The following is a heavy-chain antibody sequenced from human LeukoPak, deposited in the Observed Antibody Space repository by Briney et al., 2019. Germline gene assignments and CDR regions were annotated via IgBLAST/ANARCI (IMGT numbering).Heavy chain of an antibody. Sequence: GGSLRLSCAASGFTFSSFSMTWVRQAPGKGLEWVSSIIVSGTTYYADSVKGRFTISRDSFRGTLFLQMDSLRVEDTAVYFCAKGSVGNADFASWGQGALVTVSS. CDR2: IIVSGTT. CDR1: GFTFSSFS. V-gene: IGHV3-23*01. J-gene: IGHJ4*02. CDR3: AKGSVGNADFAS. D-gene: IGHD6-25*01.